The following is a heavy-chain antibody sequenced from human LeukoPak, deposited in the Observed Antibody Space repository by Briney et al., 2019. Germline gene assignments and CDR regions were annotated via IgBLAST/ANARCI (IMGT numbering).Heavy chain of an antibody. J-gene: IGHJ4*02. V-gene: IGHV6-1*01. CDR1: GDSVSRNNAA. Sequence: SQTLSLTCAISGDSVSRNNAAWNWIRQSPSRGLEWLGGTYYRSKWYSDYAESVKSRITISPDTSKNQFSLQLNSVTPEDTAVYYCARYQVSEGREITPFDYWGQGTLVTVSS. CDR3: ARYQVSEGREITPFDY. CDR2: TYYRSKWYS. D-gene: IGHD2-2*01.